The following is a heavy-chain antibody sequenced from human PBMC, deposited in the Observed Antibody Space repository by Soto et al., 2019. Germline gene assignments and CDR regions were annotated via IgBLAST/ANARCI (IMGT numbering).Heavy chain of an antibody. J-gene: IGHJ4*02. CDR3: AREFAYYYDSSGSL. Sequence: ASVKVSCKASGYTFTGYYMHWVRQAPGQGLEWMGWINPNSGGTNYAQKFQGRVTMTRDTSISTAYMELSRLRSDDTAVYYCAREFAYYYDSSGSLWGQGTLVTSPQ. D-gene: IGHD3-22*01. CDR2: INPNSGGT. V-gene: IGHV1-2*02. CDR1: GYTFTGYY.